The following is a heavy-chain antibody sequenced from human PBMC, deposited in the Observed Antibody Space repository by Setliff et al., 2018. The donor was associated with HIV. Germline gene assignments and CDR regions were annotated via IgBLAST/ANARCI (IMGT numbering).Heavy chain of an antibody. D-gene: IGHD3-16*01. CDR1: NYSINSGYY. J-gene: IGHJ6*03. V-gene: IGHV4-31*11. Sequence: SETLSLTCAVSNYSINSGYYWSWIRQHPGKGLEWIGYIYYSGSTYYNPSLKSRVTISVDTSKNQFSLKLSSVTAADTAVYYCARSKKRGDYYYYCYYMDVWGKGTTVTVSS. CDR3: ARSKKRGDYYYYCYYMDV. CDR2: IYYSGST.